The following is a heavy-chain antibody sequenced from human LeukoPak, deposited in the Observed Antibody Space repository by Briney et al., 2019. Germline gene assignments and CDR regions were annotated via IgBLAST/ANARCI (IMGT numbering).Heavy chain of an antibody. CDR3: ARDLGGPYYYGMDV. V-gene: IGHV1-2*04. J-gene: IGHJ6*02. D-gene: IGHD3-16*01. Sequence: GASVKVSCKASGYTFTGYYMHWVRQAPGQGLEWMGWINPNSGGTNYAQKFQGWVTMTRDTSISTAYMELSRLRSDDTAVYYCARDLGGPYYYGMDVWGQGTTVTVSS. CDR2: INPNSGGT. CDR1: GYTFTGYY.